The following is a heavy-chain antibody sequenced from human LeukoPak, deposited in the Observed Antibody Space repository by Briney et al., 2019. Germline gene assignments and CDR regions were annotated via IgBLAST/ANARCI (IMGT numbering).Heavy chain of an antibody. D-gene: IGHD3-3*01. Sequence: SETLSLTCTVSGGSISSYYWSWIRQPPGKGLEWIGYIYYSGSTNYNPSLKSRVTISVDTSKNQFSLKLSSVTAADTAVYYCARGAYYDFWSGTFDYWGQGTLVTVSS. J-gene: IGHJ4*02. V-gene: IGHV4-59*01. CDR3: ARGAYYDFWSGTFDY. CDR1: GGSISSYY. CDR2: IYYSGST.